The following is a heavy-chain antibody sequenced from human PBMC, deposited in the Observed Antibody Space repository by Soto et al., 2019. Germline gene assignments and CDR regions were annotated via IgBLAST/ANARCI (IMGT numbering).Heavy chain of an antibody. V-gene: IGHV4-31*03. D-gene: IGHD6-6*01. CDR1: GGSISSGGYY. CDR3: ARVGARHKSGGGYYYYMDV. CDR2: IYYSGST. J-gene: IGHJ6*03. Sequence: QVQLQESGPGLVKPSQTLSLTCTVSGGSISSGGYYWSWIRQHPGKGLAWIGYIYYSGSTYYNPSLKGRVTISVDKSKNQFSLQLSSVTAADTAVYYCARVGARHKSGGGYYYYMDVWGKGTTVTVSS.